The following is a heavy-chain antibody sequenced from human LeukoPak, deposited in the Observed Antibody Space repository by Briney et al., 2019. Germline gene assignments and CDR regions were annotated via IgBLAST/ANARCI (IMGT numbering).Heavy chain of an antibody. CDR1: GFTFSSYA. CDR2: ITENGAAA. D-gene: IGHD3-10*01. J-gene: IGHJ4*02. Sequence: GGSLRLSCAASGFTFSSYAMSWVRQAPGRGLEWVSAITENGAAAYYADSVRGRFTISRDNSENTLYLQMNSLRADDTALYYCAKGSSLPGTYTTRLYDSWGQGTLVTVSS. CDR3: AKGSSLPGTYTTRLYDS. V-gene: IGHV3-23*01.